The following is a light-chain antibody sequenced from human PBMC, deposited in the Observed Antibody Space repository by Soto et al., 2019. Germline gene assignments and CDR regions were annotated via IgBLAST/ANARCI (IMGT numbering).Light chain of an antibody. CDR1: QSVSSN. Sequence: EIVMTQSPATLSVSPGERATLPCSASQSVSSNLAWYQQKPGQAPRLLIYDTSNRATGIPARFSGSGSGTDFTLTISSLEPEDFAVYYCQQRSYWLTFGEGTKVDIK. CDR3: QQRSYWLT. J-gene: IGKJ4*01. CDR2: DTS. V-gene: IGKV3-11*01.